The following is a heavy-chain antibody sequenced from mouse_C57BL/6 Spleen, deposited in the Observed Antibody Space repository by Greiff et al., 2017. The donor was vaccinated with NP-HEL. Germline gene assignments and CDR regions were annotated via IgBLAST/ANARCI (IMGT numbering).Heavy chain of an antibody. D-gene: IGHD1-1*01. CDR1: GYTFTSYW. Sequence: EVQLQQSGTVLARPGASVKMSCKTSGYTFTSYWMHWVKQRPGQGLEWIGAIYPGNSDTSYNQKFKGKAKLTAVTSASTAYMELSSLTNEDSAVYYCTRPSLTGYGSSPYFDYWGKGTTLTVSS. J-gene: IGHJ2*01. V-gene: IGHV1-5*01. CDR2: IYPGNSDT. CDR3: TRPSLTGYGSSPYFDY.